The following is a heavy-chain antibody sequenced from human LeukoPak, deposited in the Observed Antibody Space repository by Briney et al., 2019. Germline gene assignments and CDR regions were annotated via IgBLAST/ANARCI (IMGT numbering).Heavy chain of an antibody. D-gene: IGHD6-6*01. Sequence: SVKVSCKASGGTFSSYAISWVRQAPGQGLEWMGRIIPILGIANYAQKFQGRVTITTDESTSTAYMELSSLRSEDTAVYYCAREEYSSSSGHYDYWGQGTLVTVSS. J-gene: IGHJ4*02. CDR2: IIPILGIA. V-gene: IGHV1-69*04. CDR3: AREEYSSSSGHYDY. CDR1: GGTFSSYA.